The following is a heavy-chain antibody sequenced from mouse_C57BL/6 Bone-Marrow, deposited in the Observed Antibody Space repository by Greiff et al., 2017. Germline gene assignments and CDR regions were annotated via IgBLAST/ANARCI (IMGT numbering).Heavy chain of an antibody. CDR2: ISSGGDYI. Sequence: EVQLVESGEGLVKPGGSLKLSCAASGFTFSSYAMSWVRQTPEKRLEWVAYISSGGDYIYYADTVKGRFTFSRDNARSTLYLRMSSLKSEDTAMYYCTRVGINGTYFDYWGQGTTLTVSS. CDR3: TRVGINGTYFDY. D-gene: IGHD4-1*01. CDR1: GFTFSSYA. J-gene: IGHJ2*01. V-gene: IGHV5-9-1*02.